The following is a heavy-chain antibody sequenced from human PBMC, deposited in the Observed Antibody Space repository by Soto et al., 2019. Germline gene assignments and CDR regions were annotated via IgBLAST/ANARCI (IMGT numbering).Heavy chain of an antibody. CDR3: ARHAVTATWSYFDY. D-gene: IGHD2-21*02. V-gene: IGHV4-39*01. J-gene: IGHJ4*02. Sequence: SETLSLTCTVSGGSISTSIYYWAWIRQPPGKGLEWIGSIYYSGSTYYNASLKSRVTISIDTSKNQFSLKLSSVTAADTVVYYCARHAVTATWSYFDYWGQGTLVTVSS. CDR2: IYYSGST. CDR1: GGSISTSIYY.